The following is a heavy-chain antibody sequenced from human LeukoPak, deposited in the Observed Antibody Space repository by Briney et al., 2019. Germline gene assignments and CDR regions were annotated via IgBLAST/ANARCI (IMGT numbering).Heavy chain of an antibody. CDR3: ARVIDSSARPHDSFHI. CDR2: MYYSGST. V-gene: IGHV4-59*01. CDR1: GGSISSYY. D-gene: IGHD6-13*01. Sequence: TETLSLTCTVSGGSISSYYWSWIRQPPGKGLEWIGYMYYSGSTNYNPSLKSRVTISVDTSKNQFSLKLSSLTAADTAVYYCARVIDSSARPHDSFHIWGQGTMVTVSS. J-gene: IGHJ3*02.